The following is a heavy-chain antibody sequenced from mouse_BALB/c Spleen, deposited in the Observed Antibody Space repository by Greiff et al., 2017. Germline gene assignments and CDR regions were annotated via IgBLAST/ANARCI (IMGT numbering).Heavy chain of an antibody. V-gene: IGHV1-7*01. J-gene: IGHJ4*01. D-gene: IGHD2-2*01. CDR1: GYTFTSYW. Sequence: VQLQQSDAELVKPGASVKMSCKASGYTFTSYWMHWVKQRPGQGLEWIGYINPSTGYTEYNQKFKDKATLTADKSSSTAYMQLSSLTSEDSAVYYCAKIYYGYVGAMDYWGQGTSVTVAS. CDR3: AKIYYGYVGAMDY. CDR2: INPSTGYT.